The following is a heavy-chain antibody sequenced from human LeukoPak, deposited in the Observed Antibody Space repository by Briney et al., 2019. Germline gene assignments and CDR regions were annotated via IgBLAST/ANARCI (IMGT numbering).Heavy chain of an antibody. J-gene: IGHJ4*02. D-gene: IGHD3-22*01. Sequence: PSETLSLTCTVSGGSISSYYWSWIRQPAGKGLEWIGRIYTSGSTNYNPSLKSRVTMSVDTSKNQFSLKLSSVTAADTAMYYCARAPFYYDTSGYQYYFDYWGQGTLVTVSS. CDR2: IYTSGST. CDR3: ARAPFYYDTSGYQYYFDY. CDR1: GGSISSYY. V-gene: IGHV4-4*07.